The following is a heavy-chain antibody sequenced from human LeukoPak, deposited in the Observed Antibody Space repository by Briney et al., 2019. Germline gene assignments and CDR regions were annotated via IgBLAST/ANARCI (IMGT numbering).Heavy chain of an antibody. J-gene: IGHJ1*01. Sequence: GASLKISFEGSGSSFTSYWIGWGRPMPGKGLGWMGIIYPGDSDTRYSPSFQGQVTISADKSVSTAYLQWSSLKASDTAIYYCVRTISIAAAQRSGYFQYWGQGTLVTVSS. V-gene: IGHV5-51*01. CDR2: IYPGDSDT. CDR3: VRTISIAAAQRSGYFQY. CDR1: GSSFTSYW. D-gene: IGHD6-13*01.